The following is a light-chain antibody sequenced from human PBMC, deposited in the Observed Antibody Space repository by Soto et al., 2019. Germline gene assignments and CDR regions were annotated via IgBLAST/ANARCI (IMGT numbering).Light chain of an antibody. CDR3: QQYYSFPWT. CDR2: GAS. V-gene: IGKV3-15*01. J-gene: IGKJ1*01. CDR1: QSLSSD. Sequence: EIVMTQSPATLSVSPGERATLSCRASQSLSSDLAWYQQKVGQAPRLLIYGASTRATGIPARDSGSGSGTEFNFTISSLQSEDFATYYCQQYYSFPWTFGQGTKVDIK.